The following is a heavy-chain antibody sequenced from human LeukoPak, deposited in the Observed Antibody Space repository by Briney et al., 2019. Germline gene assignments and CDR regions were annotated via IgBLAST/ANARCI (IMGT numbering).Heavy chain of an antibody. D-gene: IGHD6-13*01. CDR3: ARARAYSSSWYYFDY. Sequence: SQTLSLTCTVSGGSISSGDYYWSWIRQPPGKGLEWIGYIYYSGSTYYNPSLKSRVTISVDTSKNQFSLKLSSVTAADTAVYHCARARAYSSSWYYFDYWGQGTLVTVSS. CDR1: GGSISSGDYY. V-gene: IGHV4-30-4*08. CDR2: IYYSGST. J-gene: IGHJ4*02.